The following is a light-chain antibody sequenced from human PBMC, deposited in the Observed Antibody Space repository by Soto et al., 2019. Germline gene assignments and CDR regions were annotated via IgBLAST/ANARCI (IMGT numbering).Light chain of an antibody. CDR2: DVT. Sequence: QSVLTQPASVSGSPGQSITISCTGTSSDVGGYKYVSWYQQHPGKAPKLMIYDVTNRPSGVSNRFSASKSGNSASLTISGLQAEDEADYDCSSYTSTSTLVFGGGTQLTVL. CDR3: SSYTSTSTLV. J-gene: IGLJ3*02. CDR1: SSDVGGYKY. V-gene: IGLV2-14*03.